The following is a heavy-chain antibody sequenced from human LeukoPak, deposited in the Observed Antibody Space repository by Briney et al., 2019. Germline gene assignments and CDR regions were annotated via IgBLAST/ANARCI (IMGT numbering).Heavy chain of an antibody. CDR2: SSTTGNT. Sequence: PSETLSLTCTVSGGSISRYYVSWIRQPAGKGLEWIGRSSTTGNTNYNPSLKSRVTMSVDTSKNQFSLRLTSVTAANTAVYYCVRGIYYDSGRNCFDPWGQGTLVTVSS. J-gene: IGHJ5*02. V-gene: IGHV4-4*07. D-gene: IGHD3-22*01. CDR3: VRGIYYDSGRNCFDP. CDR1: GGSISRYY.